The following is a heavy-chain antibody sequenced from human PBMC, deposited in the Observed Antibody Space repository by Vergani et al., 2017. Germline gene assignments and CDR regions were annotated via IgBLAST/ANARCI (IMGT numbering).Heavy chain of an antibody. CDR1: GYSLTELI. V-gene: IGHV1-24*01. J-gene: IGHJ4*02. D-gene: IGHD3-22*01. Sequence: QVQLVQSGSEVRKPGASVKVSCQVSGYSLTELIIHWVRQAPGKGLEWMGGFDPEHGEVTFAHHTQGRVTMTEDRSKDTAYMELSSLRPEDTALYYCAIVTDYDDSSGYYLDYWGQGTLVTVSS. CDR3: AIVTDYDDSSGYYLDY. CDR2: FDPEHGEV.